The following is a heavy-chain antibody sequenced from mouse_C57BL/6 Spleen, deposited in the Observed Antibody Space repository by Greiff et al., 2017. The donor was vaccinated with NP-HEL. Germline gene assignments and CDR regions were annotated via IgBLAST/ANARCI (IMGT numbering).Heavy chain of an antibody. CDR2: INPNNGGT. J-gene: IGHJ1*03. CDR1: GYTFTDYN. D-gene: IGHD1-1*01. CDR3: ARRGNYGSSSLWYFDV. V-gene: IGHV1-18*01. Sequence: EVQLQQSGPELVKPGASVKIPCKASGYTFTDYNMDWVKQSHGKSLEWIGDINPNNGGTIYNQKFKGKATLTVDKSSSTAYMELRSLTSEDTAVYYCARRGNYGSSSLWYFDVWGTGTTVTVSS.